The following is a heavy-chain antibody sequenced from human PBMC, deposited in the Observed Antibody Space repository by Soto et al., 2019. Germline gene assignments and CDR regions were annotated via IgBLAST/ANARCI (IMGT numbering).Heavy chain of an antibody. CDR1: GGSIGSSDYY. D-gene: IGHD4-17*01. CDR3: ARQPTVTTTRRFLDS. CDR2: INYLGTT. J-gene: IGHJ4*02. Sequence: SETLSLTCTVSGGSIGSSDYYWGWIRQPPEKGLEWIGNINYLGTTYYNPSLRSRVTISADMSKNQFSLKLNSVTAADTSVYYCARQPTVTTTRRFLDSWGQGSLVTVSS. V-gene: IGHV4-39*01.